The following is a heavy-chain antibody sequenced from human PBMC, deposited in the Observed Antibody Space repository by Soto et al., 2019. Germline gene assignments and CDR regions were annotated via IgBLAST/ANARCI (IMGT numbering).Heavy chain of an antibody. V-gene: IGHV3-7*01. CDR2: INQDGSNK. D-gene: IGHD3-3*01. J-gene: IGHJ5*02. CDR3: ARESRFLEWLSLNWFDP. CDR1: GFAFRNSW. Sequence: PGGSLRLSCAASGFAFRNSWMNWVRQAPGKGLEWVANINQDGSNKNYVDSVKGRFTISRDNAKNSLFLQMISLRAEDTAVYYCARESRFLEWLSLNWFDPWGQGTLVTVSS.